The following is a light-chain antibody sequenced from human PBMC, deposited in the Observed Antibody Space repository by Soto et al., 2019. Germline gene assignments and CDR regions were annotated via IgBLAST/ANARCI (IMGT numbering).Light chain of an antibody. CDR2: EGS. J-gene: IGLJ3*02. Sequence: QSALTQPAPVSGSPGQSITVSCTGTSSDVGSYNLVSWYQQHPGKAPKLMIHEGSKRPSGVSNRFSGSKSGNTASLTISGLQAEDEAYYYCCSYAGSSIWVFGGGTKLTVL. V-gene: IGLV2-23*01. CDR1: SSDVGSYNL. CDR3: CSYAGSSIWV.